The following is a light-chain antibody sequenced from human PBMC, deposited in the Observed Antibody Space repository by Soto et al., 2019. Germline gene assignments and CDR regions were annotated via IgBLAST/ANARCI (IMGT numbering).Light chain of an antibody. Sequence: QSALTQPPSVSRSPGQSVTISCTGTTSDVGSYDRVSWYQQSPGTAPKLMIYEVSNRPSGVPDRFSGSKSGNTASLTISGLQAEDEADYYCSSYINSDTFVVFGGGTKLTVL. CDR2: EVS. J-gene: IGLJ2*01. CDR3: SSYINSDTFVV. CDR1: TSDVGSYDR. V-gene: IGLV2-18*02.